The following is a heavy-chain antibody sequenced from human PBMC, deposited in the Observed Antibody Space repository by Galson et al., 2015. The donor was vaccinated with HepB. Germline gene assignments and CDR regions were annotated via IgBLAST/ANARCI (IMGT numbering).Heavy chain of an antibody. J-gene: IGHJ6*03. D-gene: IGHD2-15*01. CDR2: ISSSSSTI. V-gene: IGHV3-48*01. CDR3: ARGRIYYYMDV. Sequence: SLRLSCAASGFTFSSYSMNWVRQAPGKGLEWVSYISSSSSTIYYADSVKGRFTISRDNAKNSLYLQMNSLGVEDTAVYYCARGRIYYYMDVWGKGTTVTVSS. CDR1: GFTFSSYS.